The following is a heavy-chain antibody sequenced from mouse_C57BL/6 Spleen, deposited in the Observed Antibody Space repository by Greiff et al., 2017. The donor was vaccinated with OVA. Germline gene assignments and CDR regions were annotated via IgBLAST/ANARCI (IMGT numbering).Heavy chain of an antibody. Sequence: QVQLKQSGPELVKPGASVKISCKASGYAFSSSWMNWVKQRPGKGLEWIGRIYPGDGDTNYNGKFKGKATLTADKSSSTAYMQLSSLTSEDSAVYFCAITTVVEGGYWGQGTTLTVSS. CDR3: AITTVVEGGY. V-gene: IGHV1-82*01. CDR2: IYPGDGDT. D-gene: IGHD1-1*01. J-gene: IGHJ2*01. CDR1: GYAFSSSW.